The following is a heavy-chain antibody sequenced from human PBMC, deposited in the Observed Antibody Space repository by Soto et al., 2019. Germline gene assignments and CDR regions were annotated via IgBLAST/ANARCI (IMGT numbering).Heavy chain of an antibody. CDR3: ARADDFWSGYYTYYFDY. J-gene: IGHJ4*02. D-gene: IGHD3-3*01. V-gene: IGHV1-69*13. CDR1: GGTFSSYA. Sequence: VASVKVSCKASGGTFSSYAISWVRQAPGQGLEWMGGIIPIFGTANYAQKFQGRVTITADESTSTAYMELSSLRSEDTAVYYCARADDFWSGYYTYYFDYWRQGTLVTVSS. CDR2: IIPIFGTA.